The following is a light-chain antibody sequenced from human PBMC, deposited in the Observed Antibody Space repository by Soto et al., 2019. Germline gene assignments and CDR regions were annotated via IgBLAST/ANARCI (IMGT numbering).Light chain of an antibody. CDR3: QQYYSYPWT. CDR1: QGISSY. Sequence: AIRMTQSPSSLYASTGDRVTITCRASQGISSYLAWYQQKPGKAPKLLIYAASTLQSGVPSRFSGSGSGTDFTLTISCLQSEDFAPYYCQQYYSYPWTFGQGTKVEIK. V-gene: IGKV1-8*01. J-gene: IGKJ1*01. CDR2: AAS.